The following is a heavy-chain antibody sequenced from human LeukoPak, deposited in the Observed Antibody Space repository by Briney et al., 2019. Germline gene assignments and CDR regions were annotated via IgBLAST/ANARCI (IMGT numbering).Heavy chain of an antibody. Sequence: SETLSLTCTVSGGSLSSYYWSWIRQPPGKGLEWIEYIYYSGSTNYNPSLKSRVTISVDTSKNQFSLKLSSVTAADTAVYYCARQDYIPYYDILTGYESWGQGTLVTVSS. CDR1: GGSLSSYY. CDR2: IYYSGST. V-gene: IGHV4-59*08. D-gene: IGHD3-9*01. CDR3: ARQDYIPYYDILTGYES. J-gene: IGHJ4*02.